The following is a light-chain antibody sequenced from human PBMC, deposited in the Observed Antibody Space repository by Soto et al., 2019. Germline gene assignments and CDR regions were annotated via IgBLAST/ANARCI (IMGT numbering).Light chain of an antibody. V-gene: IGKV3-15*01. CDR2: GAS. Sequence: EMAMTQSPATLSVSPGERATLSCRASQSVSSKLAWYQQKPGQAPRVLIYGASTRATGIPARFSGSGSGTEFTLTISSLQSEDFAVYYCQHYNDWPPTWTFGQGTRVEIK. J-gene: IGKJ1*01. CDR1: QSVSSK. CDR3: QHYNDWPPTWT.